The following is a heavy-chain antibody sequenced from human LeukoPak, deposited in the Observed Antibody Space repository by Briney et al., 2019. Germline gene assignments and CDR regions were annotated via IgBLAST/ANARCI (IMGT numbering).Heavy chain of an antibody. CDR2: IYSSGST. J-gene: IGHJ4*02. D-gene: IGHD6-19*01. V-gene: IGHV4-31*03. CDR1: GGSINSGAYY. CDR3: AKGKDSVAGATNDY. Sequence: SQTLSLTCTVSGGSINSGAYYWSWIRQHPGKGLEWIGYIYSSGSTYYNPSLRSRFSISIDTSKNQFSLNVTSVTAEDTAVYYCAKGKDSVAGATNDYWGQGTLVTVSS.